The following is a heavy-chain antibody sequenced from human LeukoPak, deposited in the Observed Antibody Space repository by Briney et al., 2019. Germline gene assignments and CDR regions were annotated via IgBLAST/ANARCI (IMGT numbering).Heavy chain of an antibody. Sequence: GGSLRLSCAGSRFTFSSYTMSWVRQAPGKGLQWVSTISGRGTDTYYADSVKGRFTISRDNPKNTLYLQMNSLRAEDTAVYYCAKSDWNYGGYFDYWGQGTLVTVSS. CDR3: AKSDWNYGGYFDY. CDR2: ISGRGTDT. CDR1: RFTFSSYT. J-gene: IGHJ4*02. D-gene: IGHD1-7*01. V-gene: IGHV3-23*01.